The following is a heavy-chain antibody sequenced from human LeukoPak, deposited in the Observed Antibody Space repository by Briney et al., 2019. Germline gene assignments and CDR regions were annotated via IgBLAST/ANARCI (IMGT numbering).Heavy chain of an antibody. D-gene: IGHD6-19*01. CDR2: ISWNSGSI. V-gene: IGHV3-9*01. Sequence: GGSLRLSCAASGFTFDDYAMHWVRRAPGKGLEWVSGISWNSGSIGYADSVKGRFTISRDNAKNSLYLQMNSLRAEDTALYYCAKDMSAGYYYGMDVWGQGTTVTVSS. CDR3: AKDMSAGYYYGMDV. J-gene: IGHJ6*02. CDR1: GFTFDDYA.